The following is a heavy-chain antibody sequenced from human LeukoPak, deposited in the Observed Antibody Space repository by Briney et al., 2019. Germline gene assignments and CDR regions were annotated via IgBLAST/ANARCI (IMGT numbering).Heavy chain of an antibody. Sequence: GESLKISCKGSGYRFNTYWIAWVRQMPGKGLEWMGIIYPGDSDPRYRPSFQGQVNISADKSISTAYLQWNSLKASDTAMYYCARVHDSSGYYWYFDLWGRSTLVTVSS. D-gene: IGHD3-22*01. J-gene: IGHJ2*01. CDR2: IYPGDSDP. CDR1: GYRFNTYW. CDR3: ARVHDSSGYYWYFDL. V-gene: IGHV5-51*01.